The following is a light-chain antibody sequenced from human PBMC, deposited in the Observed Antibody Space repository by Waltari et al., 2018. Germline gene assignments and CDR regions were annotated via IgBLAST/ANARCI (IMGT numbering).Light chain of an antibody. Sequence: EIVLKQSPGTLSLSPGERVTLSCRASQSGSSALAWYQQKPGQAPRLLMYGASSRATGISDRFSGSGSGTDFSLTISRLDPEDFAVYYCQHYVRLPATFGQGTKVEIK. V-gene: IGKV3-20*01. CDR1: QSGSSA. CDR3: QHYVRLPAT. J-gene: IGKJ1*01. CDR2: GAS.